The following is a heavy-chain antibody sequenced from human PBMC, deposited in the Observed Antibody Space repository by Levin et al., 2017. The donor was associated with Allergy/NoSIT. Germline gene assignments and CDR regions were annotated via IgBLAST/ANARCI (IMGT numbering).Heavy chain of an antibody. CDR3: ARGLAVAGNFDY. CDR1: GGSFSGSY. Sequence: SQTPSLTCAVYGGSFSGSYWSWIRQPPGKGLEWIGEINHSGSTNYNPSLKSRVTISVDTSKNQFSLKLSSVTAADTAVYYCARGLAVAGNFDYWGQGTLVTVSS. CDR2: INHSGST. V-gene: IGHV4-34*01. D-gene: IGHD6-19*01. J-gene: IGHJ4*02.